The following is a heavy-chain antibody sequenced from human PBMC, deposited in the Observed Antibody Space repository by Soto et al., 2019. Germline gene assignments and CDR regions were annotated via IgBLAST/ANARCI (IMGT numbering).Heavy chain of an antibody. V-gene: IGHV1-18*01. CDR3: ARNTAFGVVITDGMDV. CDR1: GYTFTSYG. J-gene: IGHJ6*02. CDR2: ISAYNGNT. Sequence: QVQLVQSGAEVKKPGASVKVSCKASGYTFTSYGISWVRQAPGQGLEWMGWISAYNGNTKYAQKLQGRVTMTTDTSTSTASMELRSLRSDDTAVYYCARNTAFGVVITDGMDVWGQGNTVTVSS. D-gene: IGHD3-3*01.